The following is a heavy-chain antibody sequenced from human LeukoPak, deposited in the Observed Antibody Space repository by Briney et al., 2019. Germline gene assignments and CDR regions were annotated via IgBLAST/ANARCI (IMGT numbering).Heavy chain of an antibody. Sequence: AGGSLRLSCAASGFTFSSNAMHWVRQAPGKGLEWVSGISWNSGSIGYADSVKGRFTISRDNAKNSLYLQMNSLRAEDTALYYCAKDLGEGGNGYFDYWGQGTLVTVSS. CDR1: GFTFSSNA. D-gene: IGHD4-23*01. J-gene: IGHJ4*02. V-gene: IGHV3-9*01. CDR3: AKDLGEGGNGYFDY. CDR2: ISWNSGSI.